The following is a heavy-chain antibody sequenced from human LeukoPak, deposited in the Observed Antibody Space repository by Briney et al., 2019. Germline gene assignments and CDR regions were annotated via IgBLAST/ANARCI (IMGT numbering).Heavy chain of an antibody. D-gene: IGHD3-16*01. Sequence: PSQTLSLTCTVSGGSISSGSYYWSWIRQPAGKGLEWIGRIYTSGSTNYNPSLKSRVTISVDTSKNQFSLKLSSMTAADTAVYYCARLHLAGPFDYWGQGTLVTVSS. CDR2: IYTSGST. J-gene: IGHJ4*02. V-gene: IGHV4-61*02. CDR3: ARLHLAGPFDY. CDR1: GGSISSGSYY.